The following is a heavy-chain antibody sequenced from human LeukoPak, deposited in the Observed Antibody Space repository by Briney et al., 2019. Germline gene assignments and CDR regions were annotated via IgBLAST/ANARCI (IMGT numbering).Heavy chain of an antibody. CDR2: IYSSGTT. Sequence: SETLSLTCAVSGASISTYYWSWIRQSPGKGLEWIGYIYSSGTTNNNPSLRSRVTMSLDTSKNQFSLRLSSVTAADTALYYCARVRNYPDAFDIWSQGTMVTVSS. V-gene: IGHV4-59*01. CDR3: ARVRNYPDAFDI. J-gene: IGHJ3*02. D-gene: IGHD3-16*02. CDR1: GASISTYY.